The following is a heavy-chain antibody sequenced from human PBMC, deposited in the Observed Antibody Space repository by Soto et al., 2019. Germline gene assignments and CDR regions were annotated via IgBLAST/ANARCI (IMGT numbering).Heavy chain of an antibody. Sequence: QVQLVESGGGGVQPGRTLRLSCAASGFTFRNYGMHWVRQAPAKGLEWVALVWYDGGNKNYVDSVKGRFTISRDNSKNTLSLQMNSLRDEDTAVYYCVRAAGYSGNDYVYYYGMDVWGQGTTVTVSS. CDR2: VWYDGGNK. D-gene: IGHD5-12*01. J-gene: IGHJ6*02. V-gene: IGHV3-33*01. CDR3: VRAAGYSGNDYVYYYGMDV. CDR1: GFTFRNYG.